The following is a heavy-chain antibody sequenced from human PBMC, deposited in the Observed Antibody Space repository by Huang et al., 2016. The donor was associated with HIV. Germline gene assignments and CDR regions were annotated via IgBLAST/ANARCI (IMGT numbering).Heavy chain of an antibody. CDR2: IIDSSGDT. CDR3: ARDPKYHRIGYYRQRRGIDI. V-gene: IGHV1-18*01. Sequence: QIQLMQSGPELKQPGASVKVSCKASGYTFTSYGMTWVRQAPGQGPEWMGGIIDSSGDTEYAQKFQGRVTLTTDTSTNIAYMELRSLRSDDTAKYYCARDPKYHRIGYYRQRRGIDIWGQGTMVIVSS. CDR1: GYTFTSYG. J-gene: IGHJ3*02. D-gene: IGHD3-22*01.